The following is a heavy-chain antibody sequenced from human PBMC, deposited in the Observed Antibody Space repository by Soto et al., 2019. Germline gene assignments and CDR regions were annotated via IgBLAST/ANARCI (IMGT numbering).Heavy chain of an antibody. D-gene: IGHD3-22*01. J-gene: IGHJ4*02. CDR2: INHSGST. Sequence: PSETLSLTCAVYGGSFSGYYWSWIRQPPGKGLEWIGEINHSGSTDYNPSLKSRVTISVDTSKNQFSLKLSSVTAAETAVYYCARGAVSGGTDSSGYSRGDFFDYWGQGTLVTVSS. CDR1: GGSFSGYY. CDR3: ARGAVSGGTDSSGYSRGDFFDY. V-gene: IGHV4-34*01.